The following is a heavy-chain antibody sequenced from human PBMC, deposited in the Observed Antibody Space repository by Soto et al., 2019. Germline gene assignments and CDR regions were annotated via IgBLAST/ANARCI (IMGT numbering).Heavy chain of an antibody. J-gene: IGHJ3*02. CDR1: GYSFTSYW. CDR2: IYPGDSDT. Sequence: ESLKISCKGSGYSFTSYWIGWLRQMPGKGLEWMGIIYPGDSDTRYSPSFQGQVTISADKSISTAYLQWSSLKASDTAMYYCAKARGIVVVVAAPDDAFDIWGQGTMVTVSS. CDR3: AKARGIVVVVAAPDDAFDI. D-gene: IGHD2-15*01. V-gene: IGHV5-51*01.